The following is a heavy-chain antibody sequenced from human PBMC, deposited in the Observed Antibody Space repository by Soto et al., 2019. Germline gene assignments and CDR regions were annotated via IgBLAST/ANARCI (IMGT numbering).Heavy chain of an antibody. CDR1: GFTFSSYS. CDR2: ISSSSSYI. CDR3: ARDKTTVTLGWFDP. D-gene: IGHD4-17*01. V-gene: IGHV3-21*01. Sequence: EVQLVESGGSLVKPGGSLRLSCAASGFTFSSYSMNWVRQAPGKGLEWVSPISSSSSYIYYADSVKGRFTISRDNDNNSLYQKMNSIRAENTAVYYCARDKTTVTLGWFDPWGQGTLVTVSS. J-gene: IGHJ5*02.